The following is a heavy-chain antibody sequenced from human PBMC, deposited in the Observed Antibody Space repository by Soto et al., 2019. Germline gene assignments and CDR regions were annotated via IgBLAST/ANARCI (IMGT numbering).Heavy chain of an antibody. J-gene: IGHJ6*02. CDR1: GLTFDDYA. CDR3: SKDLAVSAAGRGDFYYGFDV. CDR2: IRWNSGSI. Sequence: GGSLRPSCAASGLTFDDYAMHWVRQAPGKGMEWVSGIRWNSGSIGYAYSVKGRFTNSRDNAKNSLYLQMNSLRAEDAALYYCSKDLAVSAAGRGDFYYGFDVWGQGTTVTVSS. V-gene: IGHV3-9*01. D-gene: IGHD6-13*01.